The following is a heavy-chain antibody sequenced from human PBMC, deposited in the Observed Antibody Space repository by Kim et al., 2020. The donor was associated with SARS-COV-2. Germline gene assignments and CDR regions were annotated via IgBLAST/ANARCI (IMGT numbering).Heavy chain of an antibody. CDR2: ISYDGSNK. V-gene: IGHV3-30*18. CDR1: GFTFSSYG. J-gene: IGHJ4*02. Sequence: GGSLRLSCAASGFTFSSYGMHWVRQAPGKGLEWVAIISYDGSNKYYADSVKGRFTISRDNFKNMLYLQMNSLRTEDTAVYYCAKGHQGRFGELPPDYWGQGTLVTVSS. D-gene: IGHD3-10*01. CDR3: AKGHQGRFGELPPDY.